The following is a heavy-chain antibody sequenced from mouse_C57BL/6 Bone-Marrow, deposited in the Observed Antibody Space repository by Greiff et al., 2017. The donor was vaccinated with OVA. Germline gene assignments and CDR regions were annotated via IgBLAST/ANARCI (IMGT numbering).Heavy chain of an antibody. CDR1: GYTFTSYW. D-gene: IGHD2-4*01. Sequence: QVQLQQPGAELVRPGTSVKLSCKASGYTFTSYWMHWVKQRPGQGLEWIGVIDPSDSYTNYNQKFKGKATLTVDTSSTTSYMHLSSLTSEYSAVYYCSREGIYYDPHGLYYYAMDYWCQGTSVTVSS. J-gene: IGHJ4*01. V-gene: IGHV1-59*01. CDR3: SREGIYYDPHGLYYYAMDY. CDR2: IDPSDSYT.